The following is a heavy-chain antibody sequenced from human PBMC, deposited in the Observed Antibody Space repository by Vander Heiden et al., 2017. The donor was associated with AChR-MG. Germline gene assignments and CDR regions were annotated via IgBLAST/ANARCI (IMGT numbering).Heavy chain of an antibody. D-gene: IGHD1-1*01. Sequence: QLQPQDSGPRLVKPSDTLSLICTLSNASTSNYNFFWSWIRQTPGKGLEWIGTIFYRGSTYRNPSLERRITISVDTSKSQISLRLTSVTAADTGVYYCARRAQLLEYYFENWGQGSLVTVSS. CDR3: ARRAQLLEYYFEN. V-gene: IGHV4-39*01. J-gene: IGHJ4*02. CDR1: NASTSNYNFF. CDR2: IFYRGST.